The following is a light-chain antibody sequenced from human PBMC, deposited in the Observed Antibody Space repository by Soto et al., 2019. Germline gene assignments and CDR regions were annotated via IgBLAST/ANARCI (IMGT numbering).Light chain of an antibody. V-gene: IGKV3-20*01. CDR3: EPYGSSPWT. Sequence: ETVISRSPATLSVSPGERATRSCMPSQSVRTSVAWYQQKPGQAPRLLIYGACSRATGIPDRLSGSGSGTVFTLTISRLEPEDFAVYYCEPYGSSPWTFGQGTKVDI. CDR2: GAC. J-gene: IGKJ1*01. CDR1: QSVRTS.